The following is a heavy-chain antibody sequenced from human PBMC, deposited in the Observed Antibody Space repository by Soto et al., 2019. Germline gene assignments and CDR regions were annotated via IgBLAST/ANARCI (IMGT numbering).Heavy chain of an antibody. CDR2: ISYDGSNK. J-gene: IGHJ1*01. Sequence: GGSLRLSCAASGFTFSSYAMHWVRQAPGKGLEWVAVISYDGSNKYYADSAKGRFTISRDNSKNTLYLQMNSLRAEDTAVYYCARDLNYYDSSGYSWGQGTLVTVSS. CDR1: GFTFSSYA. D-gene: IGHD3-22*01. CDR3: ARDLNYYDSSGYS. V-gene: IGHV3-30-3*01.